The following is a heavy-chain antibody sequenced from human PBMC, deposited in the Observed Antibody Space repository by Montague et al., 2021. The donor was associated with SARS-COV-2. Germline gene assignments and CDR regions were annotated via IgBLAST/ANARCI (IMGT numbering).Heavy chain of an antibody. Sequence: SETLSLTCAVYDGSSSDYSWTWIRQPPGKGLEWIGEINHRGSTNYNQSLKSRVTISVDASKNQFSLKMTSVTAADTAVYYCARGRQHSNMVVVVVTGGEYYFDFWGQGTLVAVSS. CDR1: DGSSSDYS. V-gene: IGHV4-34*01. J-gene: IGHJ4*02. D-gene: IGHD3-22*01. CDR2: INHRGST. CDR3: ARGRQHSNMVVVVVTGGEYYFDF.